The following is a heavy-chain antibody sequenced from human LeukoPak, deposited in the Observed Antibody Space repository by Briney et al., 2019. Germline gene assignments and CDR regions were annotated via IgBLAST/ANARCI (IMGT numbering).Heavy chain of an antibody. V-gene: IGHV4-59*05. CDR1: GGSISSYY. CDR2: ISYSGNA. Sequence: PSETLSLTCTVSGGSISSYYWSWIRQPPGKGLEWIGSISYSGNAYYNPSLRSRLSISMDASKNQFSLKVRSVTAADTAVYYCARNLGQTWGTVTTDLWYFDHWGQGTLVPVSS. D-gene: IGHD4-11*01. CDR3: ARNLGQTWGTVTTDLWYFDH. J-gene: IGHJ4*02.